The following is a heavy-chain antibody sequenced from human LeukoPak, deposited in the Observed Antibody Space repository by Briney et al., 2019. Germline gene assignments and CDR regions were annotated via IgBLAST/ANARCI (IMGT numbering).Heavy chain of an antibody. J-gene: IGHJ5*02. Sequence: PGGSLRLSCAASGFTFSTYSMNWVGQPPGKGLEWIGHIYYSGSTNYNPSLKNRVTISVDTSKNQFSLKLTSVTAADTAVYYCARGVVTAAILFWFDPWGQGTLVTVSS. D-gene: IGHD2-2*02. CDR3: ARGVVTAAILFWFDP. CDR1: GFTFSTYS. V-gene: IGHV4-59*01. CDR2: IYYSGST.